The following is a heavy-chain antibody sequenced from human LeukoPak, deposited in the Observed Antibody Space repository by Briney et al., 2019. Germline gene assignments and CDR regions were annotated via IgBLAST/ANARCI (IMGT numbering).Heavy chain of an antibody. J-gene: IGHJ6*03. CDR2: IRYDGSNK. CDR3: AKGPGYYPYYYYYMDV. Sequence: GGSLRLSCVYSGFTFRNHGMHWVRQAPGKGLEWVAFIRYDGSNKYYADSVKGRFTISRDNSKNTVYLQMNSLRAEDTAVYYCAKGPGYYPYYYYYMDVWGKGTTVTISS. D-gene: IGHD3-3*01. V-gene: IGHV3-30*02. CDR1: GFTFRNHG.